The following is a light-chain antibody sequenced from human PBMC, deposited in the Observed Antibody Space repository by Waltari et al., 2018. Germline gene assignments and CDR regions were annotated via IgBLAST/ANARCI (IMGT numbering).Light chain of an antibody. V-gene: IGLV3-27*01. CDR3: YSAADNNVGV. Sequence: SYELTQPSSVSVSPGQTASITCSGDLLAKKYARWFQQKPGQAPVLVIFNDNERPSGIPARFSGSSAGTSVTLTIRGAQVEDEADYYCYSAADNNVGVFGPGTKVTVL. CDR2: NDN. CDR1: LLAKKY. J-gene: IGLJ1*01.